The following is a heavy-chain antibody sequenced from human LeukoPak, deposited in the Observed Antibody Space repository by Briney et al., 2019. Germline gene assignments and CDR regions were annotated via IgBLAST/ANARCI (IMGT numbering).Heavy chain of an antibody. CDR3: ARAQLWIDY. Sequence: PSETLSLTCAVYGGSFSGYYWSWIRQPPGKGLEWIGEINHSGSTNYNPSLKSRVTISVDTSKNQFSLKLSSVTAADTAVYYCARAQLWIDYWGQGTLVTVSS. D-gene: IGHD1-1*01. CDR1: GGSFSGYY. V-gene: IGHV4-34*01. J-gene: IGHJ4*02. CDR2: INHSGST.